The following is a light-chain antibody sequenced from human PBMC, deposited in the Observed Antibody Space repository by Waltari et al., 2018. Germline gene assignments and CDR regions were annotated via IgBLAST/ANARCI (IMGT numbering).Light chain of an antibody. Sequence: EIVMTQSPATLSLYPGARPTLSCRASQSVSSNLAWYQQKPGQAPRLLIYGVSIRVTGIPARFSGSGSGTEFTLTISSLQSEDFAVYYCQQYNNWPPYTFGQGTKLEI. CDR3: QQYNNWPPYT. CDR1: QSVSSN. CDR2: GVS. J-gene: IGKJ2*01. V-gene: IGKV3-15*01.